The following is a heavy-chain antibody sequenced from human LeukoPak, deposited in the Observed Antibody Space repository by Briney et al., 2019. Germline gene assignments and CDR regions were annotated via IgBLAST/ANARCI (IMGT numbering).Heavy chain of an antibody. CDR2: ISSTSSTI. CDR1: AFTFGIDS. J-gene: IGHJ4*02. CDR3: ARGRADHYFDS. Sequence: GGSLRLSCVPSAFTFGIDSMSWGRQAPGEGLEWVSYISSTSSTIYYADSVKGRFTISRDNVKNSLYLQMNSLRDEDTAVYYCARGRADHYFDSWGQGTLVTVSS. V-gene: IGHV3-48*02.